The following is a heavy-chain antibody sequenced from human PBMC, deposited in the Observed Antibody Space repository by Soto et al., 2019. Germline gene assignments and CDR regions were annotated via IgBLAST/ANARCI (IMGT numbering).Heavy chain of an antibody. CDR1: GGSFSGYY. Sequence: QVQLQQWGAGLLKPSETLSLTCAVYGGSFSGYYWSWIRQPPGKGLEWIGEINHSGSTNYKPSLKSRVTISVDTSKNQFSLKLNSVTAADTAVYYCARGSAQYPLDYWGQGTVVTVSS. J-gene: IGHJ4*02. CDR2: INHSGST. D-gene: IGHD2-2*01. V-gene: IGHV4-34*01. CDR3: ARGSAQYPLDY.